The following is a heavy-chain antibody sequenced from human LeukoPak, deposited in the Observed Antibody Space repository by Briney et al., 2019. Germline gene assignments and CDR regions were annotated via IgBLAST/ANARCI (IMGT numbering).Heavy chain of an antibody. CDR2: IIPIFGTA. J-gene: IGHJ4*02. CDR3: ARVIASYYYDSSGFDY. Sequence: GASVKVSCKASGGTFSSYAISWVRQAPGQGLEWMGGIIPIFGTANYAQKFQGRVTITADESTSTAYMELSSLRSEDTAVYYCARVIASYYYDSSGFDYWGQGTLVTVSS. D-gene: IGHD3-22*01. CDR1: GGTFSSYA. V-gene: IGHV1-69*13.